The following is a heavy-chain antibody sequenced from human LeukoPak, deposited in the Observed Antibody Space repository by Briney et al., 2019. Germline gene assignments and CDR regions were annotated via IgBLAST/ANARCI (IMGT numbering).Heavy chain of an antibody. D-gene: IGHD3-3*01. CDR3: ARDNTIFGVVMGNYFDY. J-gene: IGHJ4*02. CDR1: GYTLTELS. V-gene: IGHV1-24*01. CDR2: FDPEDGET. Sequence: ASVKVSCKVSGYTLTELSMHWVRQAPGKGLEWMGGFDPEDGETIYAQKFQGRVTMTRDTSTSTVYMELSSLRSEDTAVYYCARDNTIFGVVMGNYFDYWGQGTLVTVSS.